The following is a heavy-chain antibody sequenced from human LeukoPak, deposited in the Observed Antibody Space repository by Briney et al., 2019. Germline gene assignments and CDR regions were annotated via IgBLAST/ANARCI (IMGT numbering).Heavy chain of an antibody. Sequence: GGSLRLSCAASGFTFSSYWMSWVRQAPGKGLEWVANIKQDGSEKYYVDSVKGRFTISRDNAKNSLYLQMNSLRAEDTAVYYCARDRWRRSYYSSTLFDYWGQGTLVTVSS. J-gene: IGHJ4*02. CDR3: ARDRWRRSYYSSTLFDY. CDR2: IKQDGSEK. V-gene: IGHV3-7*01. CDR1: GFTFSSYW. D-gene: IGHD1-26*01.